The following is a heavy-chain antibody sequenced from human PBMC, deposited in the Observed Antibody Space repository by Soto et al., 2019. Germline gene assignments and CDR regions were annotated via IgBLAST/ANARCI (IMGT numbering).Heavy chain of an antibody. D-gene: IGHD3-10*01. V-gene: IGHV1-2*04. Sequence: ASVKVSCKASGYTFTGYYMHWVRQAPGQGLEWMGWINPNSGGTNYAQKFQGWVTMTRNTSISTAYMELSSLRSEDTAVYYCARVWGSIHTWGQGILVTVSS. J-gene: IGHJ5*02. CDR1: GYTFTGYY. CDR3: ARVWGSIHT. CDR2: INPNSGGT.